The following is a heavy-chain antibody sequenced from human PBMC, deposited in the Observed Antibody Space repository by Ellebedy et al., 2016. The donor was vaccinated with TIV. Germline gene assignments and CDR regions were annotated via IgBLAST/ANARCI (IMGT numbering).Heavy chain of an antibody. CDR2: ISSDGSKQ. CDR3: AREGRSWTADDV. Sequence: PGGSLRLSCAASGFTSDYDVHWVRQAPGKGLEWVAHISSDGSKQYYADSVKGRFTSSRDNSKSMLYLQMNSLRAEDTAVYYCAREGRSWTADDVWGQGTTVTVSS. J-gene: IGHJ6*02. V-gene: IGHV3-33*01. CDR1: GFTSDYD. D-gene: IGHD3/OR15-3a*01.